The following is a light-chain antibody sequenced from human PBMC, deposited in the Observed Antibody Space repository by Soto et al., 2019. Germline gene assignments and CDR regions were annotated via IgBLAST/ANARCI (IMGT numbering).Light chain of an antibody. Sequence: DIQMTQSPSSLSASVGDRVTITCQASQDISNYLNWYQQKPGKAPKLLIYDASNLETGVPSRFSGSRSGTDFTFTISSVQPEDIATYYCQQYDNLPITFGGGTKVEIK. CDR3: QQYDNLPIT. V-gene: IGKV1-33*01. CDR2: DAS. J-gene: IGKJ4*01. CDR1: QDISNY.